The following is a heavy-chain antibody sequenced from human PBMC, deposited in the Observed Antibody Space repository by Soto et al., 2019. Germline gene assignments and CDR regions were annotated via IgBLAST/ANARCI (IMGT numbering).Heavy chain of an antibody. D-gene: IGHD3-22*01. CDR2: ISSSSSYI. CDR1: GFTFSSYS. Sequence: EVQLVESGGGLVKPGGSLRLSCAASGFTFSSYSMNWVRQAPGKGLEWVSSISSSSSYIYYADSVKGRFTISRDNAKNSLYLQMNSLRAEDTAVYYCARGNYYDSSGYYAHYYYYYGRDVWGQGTTVTVSS. J-gene: IGHJ6*02. CDR3: ARGNYYDSSGYYAHYYYYYGRDV. V-gene: IGHV3-21*01.